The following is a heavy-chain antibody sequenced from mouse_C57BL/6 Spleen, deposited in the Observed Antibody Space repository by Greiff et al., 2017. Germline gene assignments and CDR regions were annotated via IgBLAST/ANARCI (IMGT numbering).Heavy chain of an antibody. V-gene: IGHV1-69*01. CDR3: ARRGGYYGNYVFDY. CDR2: IDPSDSYT. CDR1: GYTFTSYW. D-gene: IGHD2-1*01. Sequence: QVHVKQPGAELVMPGASVKLSCKASGYTFTSYWMHWVKQRPGQGLEWIGEIDPSDSYTNYNQKFKGKSTLTVDKSSSTAYMQLSSLTSEDSAVYYWARRGGYYGNYVFDYWGQGTTLTVSS. J-gene: IGHJ2*01.